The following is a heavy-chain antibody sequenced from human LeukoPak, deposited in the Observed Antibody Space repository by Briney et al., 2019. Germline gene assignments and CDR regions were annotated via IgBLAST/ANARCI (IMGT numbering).Heavy chain of an antibody. Sequence: ASVKVSCTASGYTFTGYYMHWVRQAPGQGLEWMGWINPNSGGTNYAQKFQGRVTMTRDTSISTAYMELSRLRSDDTAVYYCARDEGSSGWRSLYYFDYWGQGTLVTVSS. J-gene: IGHJ4*02. CDR1: GYTFTGYY. CDR3: ARDEGSSGWRSLYYFDY. CDR2: INPNSGGT. V-gene: IGHV1-2*02. D-gene: IGHD6-19*01.